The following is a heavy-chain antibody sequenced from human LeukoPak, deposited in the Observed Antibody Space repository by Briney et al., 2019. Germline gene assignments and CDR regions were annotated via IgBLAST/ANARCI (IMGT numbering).Heavy chain of an antibody. CDR1: GYTFTGYY. CDR3: AAIRATGYYGSTFDP. D-gene: IGHD3-10*01. Sequence: ASVKVSCKASGYTFTGYYMHWVRQAPGQGLEWMGWINPNSGGTNYAQKFQGRVTMTRDTSISTAYMELSRLRSDDTAVYYCAAIRATGYYGSTFDPWGQGTLVTASS. J-gene: IGHJ5*02. CDR2: INPNSGGT. V-gene: IGHV1-2*02.